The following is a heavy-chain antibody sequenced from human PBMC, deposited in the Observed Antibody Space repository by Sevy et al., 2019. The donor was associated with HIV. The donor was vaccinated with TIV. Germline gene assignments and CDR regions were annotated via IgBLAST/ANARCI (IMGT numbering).Heavy chain of an antibody. CDR3: ARAAGTVTMMTHFDY. D-gene: IGHD4-17*01. CDR1: GGSISSGGYS. V-gene: IGHV4-30-2*01. J-gene: IGHJ4*02. CDR2: IFHTGST. Sequence: SETLSLTCAVSGGSISSGGYSWNWIRQPPGEGLEWIGYIFHTGSTYYNPSLKSRVTISVDRSKNQFSLQLSSVTAADPAIYYCARAAGTVTMMTHFDYWGQGTLVTVSS.